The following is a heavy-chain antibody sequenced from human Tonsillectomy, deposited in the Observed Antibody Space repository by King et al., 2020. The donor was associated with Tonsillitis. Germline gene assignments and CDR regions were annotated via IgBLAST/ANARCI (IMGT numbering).Heavy chain of an antibody. D-gene: IGHD3-3*01. V-gene: IGHV5-10-1*01. CDR2: IDPSDSYT. CDR1: GYSFTSYW. J-gene: IGHJ6*03. Sequence: QLVQSGAEVKKPGESLRISCKGSGYSFTSYWISWVRQMPGKGLEWMGRIDPSDSYTNYSPSFQGHVTISADKYISTAYLQWSSLKAWDTAMYYSARHINFWSGYYTGPPSRYYYMDVWGKGTTVTVSS. CDR3: ARHINFWSGYYTGPPSRYYYMDV.